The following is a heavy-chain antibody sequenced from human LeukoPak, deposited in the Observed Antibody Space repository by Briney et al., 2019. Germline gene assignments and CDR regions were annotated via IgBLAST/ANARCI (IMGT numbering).Heavy chain of an antibody. Sequence: SGTLSLTCTVSGDSTSSDRYYGGWVRQPPGKGLEWIGNIYYSGSTYYNPSLKSRVTMSVDTSKNQFFLKLNSVTAADTAVYYCARGRPYSGGYHLDYWGQGTLVTVSA. D-gene: IGHD1-26*01. CDR2: IYYSGST. CDR1: GDSTSSDRYY. J-gene: IGHJ4*02. CDR3: ARGRPYSGGYHLDY. V-gene: IGHV4-39*01.